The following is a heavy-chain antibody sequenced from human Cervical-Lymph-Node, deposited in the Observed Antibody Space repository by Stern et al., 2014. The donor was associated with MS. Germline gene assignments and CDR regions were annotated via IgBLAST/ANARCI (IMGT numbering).Heavy chain of an antibody. V-gene: IGHV3-74*02. J-gene: IGHJ6*02. CDR1: GFTFSTYW. D-gene: IGHD2-15*01. CDR3: ARSSGASGDAMDV. CDR2: INSGGSST. Sequence: VHLVASGGGLLQPGGSLRLSCGASGFTFSTYWMHWVRQGPGKGLVWVSRINSGGSSTSYTDSVRGRFTISRDNAKNTVYLQMTSLRAEDTAVYYCARSSGASGDAMDVWGQGTTVTVSS.